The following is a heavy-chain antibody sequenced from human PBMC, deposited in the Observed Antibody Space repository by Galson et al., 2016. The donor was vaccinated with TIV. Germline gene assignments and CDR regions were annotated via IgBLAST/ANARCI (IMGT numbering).Heavy chain of an antibody. Sequence: SLRLSCAASGFTVSDNYMTWVRRAPGKGLEWVSMIHSGGSTHYADSVKGRFTISRDNSKNTLYLHMNSLRAEDTAVYYCARERRFCGNECYLYYYYGRDVWGQGTTVTVSS. CDR2: IHSGGST. V-gene: IGHV3-66*02. CDR1: GFTVSDNY. CDR3: ARERRFCGNECYLYYYYGRDV. D-gene: IGHD2-21*01. J-gene: IGHJ6*02.